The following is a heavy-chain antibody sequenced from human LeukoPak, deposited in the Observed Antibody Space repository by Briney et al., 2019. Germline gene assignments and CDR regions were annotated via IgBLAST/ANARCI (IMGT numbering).Heavy chain of an antibody. Sequence: SETLSLTCTVSGGSISSYYWSWIRQPSGKGLEWIGYIYYSGSTNYNPSLKSRVTISVDTSKNQFSLKLSSVTPADTAVYYCARGGYYGSGNDFRFDPWGQGTLVTVSS. V-gene: IGHV4-59*01. D-gene: IGHD3-10*01. CDR2: IYYSGST. J-gene: IGHJ5*02. CDR1: GGSISSYY. CDR3: ARGGYYGSGNDFRFDP.